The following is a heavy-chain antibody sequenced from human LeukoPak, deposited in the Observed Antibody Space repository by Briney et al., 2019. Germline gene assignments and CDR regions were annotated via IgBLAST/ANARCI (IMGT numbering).Heavy chain of an antibody. J-gene: IGHJ5*02. V-gene: IGHV4-61*02. CDR3: AREADIVVVPAAMGIDP. D-gene: IGHD2-2*01. CDR1: GGSITSGSYY. Sequence: SETLSLTCTVSGGSITSGSYYCSWILQPAWNGLEWTGRILTSGSTHYNPSLKSRVTISVDTSKNQFSLKLSSVTAADTAVYYCAREADIVVVPAAMGIDPWGQGTLVTVSS. CDR2: ILTSGST.